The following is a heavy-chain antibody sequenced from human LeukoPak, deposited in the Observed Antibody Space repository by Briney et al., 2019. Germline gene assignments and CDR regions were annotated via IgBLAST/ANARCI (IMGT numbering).Heavy chain of an antibody. CDR1: GGTFSSYT. CDR2: IIPIFGIA. D-gene: IGHD2-2*01. J-gene: IGHJ4*02. CDR3: ATNLGGYCSSTSCPSGYYFDY. V-gene: IGHV1-69*02. Sequence: SVKVSCKASGGTFSSYTISWVRQAPGQGLEWMGRIIPIFGIANYAQKFQGRVTITADKSTSTAYMELSSLRSEDTAVYYCATNLGGYCSSTSCPSGYYFDYWGQGTLVTVSS.